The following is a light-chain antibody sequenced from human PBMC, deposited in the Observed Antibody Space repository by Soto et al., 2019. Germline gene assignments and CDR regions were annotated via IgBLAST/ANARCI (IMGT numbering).Light chain of an antibody. Sequence: EIVLTQSPGPLSLSPGERATLSCRASQSVSSSYLAWYQQKPGQAPRLLIFGASNRATGIPDRFTGSGSGTDFTLTISRLEPEDVAVYYCHQYGISPLTFGGGTKVEVK. CDR3: HQYGISPLT. CDR2: GAS. CDR1: QSVSSSY. J-gene: IGKJ4*01. V-gene: IGKV3-20*01.